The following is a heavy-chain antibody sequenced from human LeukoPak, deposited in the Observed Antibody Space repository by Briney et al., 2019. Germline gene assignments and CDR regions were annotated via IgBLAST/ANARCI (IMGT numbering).Heavy chain of an antibody. CDR3: AREGDVSGRNWFDP. Sequence: ASVKVSCKASGGTFSSYAISWVRQAPGQGLEWMGGIIPIFGTANYAQKFQGRVTITADESTSTAYMELSSLRSEDTAVYYCAREGDVSGRNWFDPWGQGTLVTVSS. D-gene: IGHD3-16*01. J-gene: IGHJ5*02. V-gene: IGHV1-69*13. CDR2: IIPIFGTA. CDR1: GGTFSSYA.